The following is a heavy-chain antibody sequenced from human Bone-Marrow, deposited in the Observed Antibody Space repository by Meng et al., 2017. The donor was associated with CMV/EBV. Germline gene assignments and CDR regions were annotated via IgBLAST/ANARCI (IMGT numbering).Heavy chain of an antibody. D-gene: IGHD2/OR15-2a*01. Sequence: GESLKISCAASGFTFSSYAMHWVRQAPGKGLEWVAVISYDGSNKYCADSVKGRFTISRDNSKNTLYLQMNSLRAEDTAVYYCARQIEEEYDAFDIWGQGTMVTVSS. CDR3: ARQIEEEYDAFDI. CDR1: GFTFSSYA. CDR2: ISYDGSNK. J-gene: IGHJ3*02. V-gene: IGHV3-30*04.